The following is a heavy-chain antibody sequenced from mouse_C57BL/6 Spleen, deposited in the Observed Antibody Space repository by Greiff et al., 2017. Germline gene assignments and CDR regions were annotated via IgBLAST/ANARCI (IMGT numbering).Heavy chain of an antibody. CDR2: IRSGSSTI. CDR3: ARSTQYYARDY. D-gene: IGHD3-2*02. J-gene: IGHJ4*01. Sequence: EVKLVESGGGLVKPGGSLKLSCAASGFTFSDYGMHWVRQAPEKGLEWVAYIRSGSSTINYADTVKGRFTLSRANAKNTLFLQMTSLRSEDTAMYYGARSTQYYARDYWGQGTSVTVSS. CDR1: GFTFSDYG. V-gene: IGHV5-17*01.